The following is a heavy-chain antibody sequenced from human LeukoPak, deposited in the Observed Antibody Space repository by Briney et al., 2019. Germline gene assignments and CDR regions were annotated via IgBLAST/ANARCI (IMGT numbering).Heavy chain of an antibody. V-gene: IGHV3-49*04. CDR3: TRDIDGDYADY. CDR1: GFTFGDYA. D-gene: IGHD4-17*01. J-gene: IGHJ4*02. CDR2: IRSKPYGGTT. Sequence: GGSLRLSCTTSGFTFGDYAMSWVRQAPGKGLEWVGFIRSKPYGGTTEYAASVKVRFTLSRDDTKSIAYLQMDSLKTEDTAVYYCTRDIDGDYADYWGQGTLVTVSS.